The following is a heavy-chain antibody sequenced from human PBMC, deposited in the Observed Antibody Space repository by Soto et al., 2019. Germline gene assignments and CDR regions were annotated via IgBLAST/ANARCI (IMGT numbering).Heavy chain of an antibody. CDR3: ARDPDGARDFAY. J-gene: IGHJ4*02. CDR1: GYTLISYG. CDR2: ISVYTGAT. V-gene: IGHV1-18*01. Sequence: QVQLVQSGAEVKNPGASVKVSCKASGYTLISYGISGVRKAPGQGLEWMGWISVYTGATTYAQKFQGRVTLTTDTPTSTAYMDLSRPRSDDTAVYYCARDPDGARDFAYWGQGALVTVSS. D-gene: IGHD3-10*01.